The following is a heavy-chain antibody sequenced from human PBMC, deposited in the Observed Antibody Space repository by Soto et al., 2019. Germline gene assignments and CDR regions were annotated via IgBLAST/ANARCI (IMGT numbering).Heavy chain of an antibody. Sequence: EVPLVESGGGLVQPGGSMKVSCAASGVTFSSYEVNWVRQAPGKGLEWVSSISGSGASKYYAESVKGRFTISRDNAQKSVDLQMNSLRAEDTAIYYCRFLWFGESHVETFDIWGQGTMVTVSS. D-gene: IGHD3-10*01. CDR2: ISGSGASK. CDR1: GVTFSSYE. J-gene: IGHJ3*02. V-gene: IGHV3-48*03. CDR3: RFLWFGESHVETFDI.